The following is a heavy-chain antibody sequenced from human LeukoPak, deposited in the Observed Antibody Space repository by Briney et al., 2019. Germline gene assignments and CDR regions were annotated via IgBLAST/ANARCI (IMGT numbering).Heavy chain of an antibody. D-gene: IGHD3-22*01. CDR3: ARLHDPYFDDY. CDR2: MNPNSGNT. V-gene: IGHV1-8*01. Sequence: ASVTASCKASAYTFTSYDINWVRQAPGQGLEWMGWMNPNSGNTGYAQKFQGRVTMTRNTSISTAYMELSSLRSEDTAVYYCARLHDPYFDDYWGQGTLVTVSS. CDR1: AYTFTSYD. J-gene: IGHJ4*02.